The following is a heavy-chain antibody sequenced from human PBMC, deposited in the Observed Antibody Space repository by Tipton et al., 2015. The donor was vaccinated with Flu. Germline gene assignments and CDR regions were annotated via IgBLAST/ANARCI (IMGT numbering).Heavy chain of an antibody. CDR2: ISSSGSTI. Sequence: SLRLSCAASGFTFSSYEMNWVRQAPGKGLEWVSYISSSGSTIYYADSVKGRFTISRDNAKNSLYLQMNSLRAEDTAVYYCATYYGSGSYYVNGMDVWGQGTTVTVSS. CDR1: GFTFSSYE. J-gene: IGHJ6*02. CDR3: ATYYGSGSYYVNGMDV. V-gene: IGHV3-48*03. D-gene: IGHD3-10*01.